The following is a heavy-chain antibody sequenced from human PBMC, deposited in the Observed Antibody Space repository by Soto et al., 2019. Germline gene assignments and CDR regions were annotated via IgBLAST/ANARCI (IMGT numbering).Heavy chain of an antibody. Sequence: ASVKVSCKASGYTFTGYYMHWVRQAPGQGLEWMGWINPNSGGTNYAQKFQGRVTMTRDTSISTAYMELSRLRSDDTAVHYCARDILRYCSSTSCYTASDWHYGMDVWGQGTTVTVSS. CDR3: ARDILRYCSSTSCYTASDWHYGMDV. J-gene: IGHJ6*02. CDR2: INPNSGGT. V-gene: IGHV1-2*02. D-gene: IGHD2-2*02. CDR1: GYTFTGYY.